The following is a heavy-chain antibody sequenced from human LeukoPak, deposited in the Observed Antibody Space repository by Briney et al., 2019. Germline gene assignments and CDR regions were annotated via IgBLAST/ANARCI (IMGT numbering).Heavy chain of an antibody. V-gene: IGHV1-8*01. D-gene: IGHD6-13*01. CDR2: MNPNSGNT. J-gene: IGHJ5*02. CDR1: GYTFTSYD. CDR3: ARARARIAAAGTNWFDP. Sequence: GASVKVSCKASGYTFTSYDINWVRQATGRGLEWMGWMNPNSGNTGYAQKFQGRVTMTRNTSISTAYMELSSLRSEDTAVYYCARARARIAAAGTNWFDPWGRGTLVTVSS.